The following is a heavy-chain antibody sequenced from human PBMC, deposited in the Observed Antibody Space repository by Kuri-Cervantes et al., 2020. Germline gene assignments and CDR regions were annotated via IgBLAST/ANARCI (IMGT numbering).Heavy chain of an antibody. Sequence: GGSLRLSCAVYGGSFSGYYWTWIRQPPGKGLEWVAVISYDGSNKYYADSVKGRFTISRDNSKNTLYLQMNSLRAEDTAVYYCAKDALQDYYDSSGYHELDYWGQGTLVTVSS. CDR2: ISYDGSNK. CDR1: GGSFSGYY. CDR3: AKDALQDYYDSSGYHELDY. J-gene: IGHJ4*02. V-gene: IGHV3-30*18. D-gene: IGHD3-22*01.